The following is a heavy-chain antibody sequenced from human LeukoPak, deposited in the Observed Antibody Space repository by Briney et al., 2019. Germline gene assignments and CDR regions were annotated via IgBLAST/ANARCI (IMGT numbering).Heavy chain of an antibody. V-gene: IGHV1-8*01. CDR3: ARVFGGHEIGF. D-gene: IGHD5-12*01. CDR1: GYTFTTYD. J-gene: IGHJ4*02. CDR2: MNPKSGNT. Sequence: VASVKVSCKASGYTFTTYDINWVRQATGKGLEWMGWMNPKSGNTAYAQKFQGRVTMTRNTSIDTAYLEMSSLRSEDTAMYYCARVFGGHEIGFWGQGTQVTVSS.